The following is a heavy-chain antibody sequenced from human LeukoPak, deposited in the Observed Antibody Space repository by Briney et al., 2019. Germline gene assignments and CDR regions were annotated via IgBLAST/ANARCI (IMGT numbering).Heavy chain of an antibody. CDR2: ISYDGSNK. CDR1: GFTFSSYA. CDR3: ARDLSGDTVTSALDY. J-gene: IGHJ4*02. Sequence: PGGSLRLSWAAAGFTFSSYAMRWVRQAPGKGLEWVAVISYDGSNKYYADSVKGRFTISRDNSKNTLYLQMNSLRAEDTAVYYCARDLSGDTVTSALDYWGQGTLVTVSS. D-gene: IGHD4-17*01. V-gene: IGHV3-30*04.